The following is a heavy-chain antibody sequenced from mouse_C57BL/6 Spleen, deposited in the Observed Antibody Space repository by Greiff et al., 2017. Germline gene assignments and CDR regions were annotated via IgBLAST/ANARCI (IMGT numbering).Heavy chain of an antibody. Sequence: QVTLKVSGPGILQPSQTLSLTCSFSGFSLSTFGMGVGRIRPPSGKGLEWLAHIWWDDDKSYNPALKSRLTISKDTSKNQVFLKIANVDTADTATYDCARTPRYGGSSAWFAYWGQGTLVTVSA. V-gene: IGHV8-8*01. CDR3: ARTPRYGGSSAWFAY. CDR2: IWWDDDK. J-gene: IGHJ3*01. CDR1: GFSLSTFGMG. D-gene: IGHD1-1*01.